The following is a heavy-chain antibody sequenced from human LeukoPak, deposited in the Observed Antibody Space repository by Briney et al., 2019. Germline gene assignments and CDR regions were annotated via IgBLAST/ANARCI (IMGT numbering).Heavy chain of an antibody. CDR2: ISSSGRTM. J-gene: IGHJ4*02. CDR3: ARDNYSGSRYFDH. Sequence: GGSLRLSCAASGFTFSSYEMNWVRQAPGKGLEWVSYISSSGRTMYYADSVKGRFTVSRDNAKNSLYLQMNSLRAEDTAIYYCARDNYSGSRYFDHWGQGTPVTVSS. D-gene: IGHD1-26*01. V-gene: IGHV3-48*03. CDR1: GFTFSSYE.